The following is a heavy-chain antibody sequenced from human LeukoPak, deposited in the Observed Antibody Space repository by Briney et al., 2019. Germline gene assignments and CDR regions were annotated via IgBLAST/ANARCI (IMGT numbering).Heavy chain of an antibody. V-gene: IGHV4-39*01. D-gene: IGHD2-2*02. J-gene: IGHJ4*02. Sequence: SETLSLTCTVSGGSISSSSYYWGWIRQPPGKGLEWIGSIYYSGSTYYNPSLKSRVTISVDTSKNQFSLKLSSVTAADTAVYYCARRSGKKYHFDYWGQGTLVTVSS. CDR2: IYYSGST. CDR3: ARRSGKKYHFDY. CDR1: GGSISSSSYY.